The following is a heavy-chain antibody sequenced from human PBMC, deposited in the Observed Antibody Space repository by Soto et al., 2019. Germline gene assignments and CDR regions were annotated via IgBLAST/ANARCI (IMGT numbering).Heavy chain of an antibody. V-gene: IGHV2-26*01. CDR3: ARALTGPGAYGFFYYGLDV. D-gene: IGHD3-10*01. CDR1: GFSLSNSRVV. Sequence: QVTLKESGPVLVKPTETLTLTCTVSGFSLSNSRVVVSWIRQPPGKALEWLAHILSNDEKSYSTSLKSRLTIPKDTSKRQVVLTMTNMDPVDTATYFCARALTGPGAYGFFYYGLDVWGQGTTVTVSS. CDR2: ILSNDEK. J-gene: IGHJ6*02.